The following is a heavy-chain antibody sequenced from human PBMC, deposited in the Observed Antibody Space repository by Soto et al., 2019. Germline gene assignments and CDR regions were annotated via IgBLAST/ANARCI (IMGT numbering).Heavy chain of an antibody. D-gene: IGHD5-12*01. V-gene: IGHV3-21*01. CDR1: GFTFRNYT. J-gene: IGHJ4*02. CDR2: ISSSPYI. CDR3: VRGRWGGHIGYRGWYFDH. Sequence: EVQLVESGGGLVKPGGSLKLSCAASGFTFRNYTMNWVRQAPGKGLEWVSAISSSPYIYYADSMKGRFTISRDNAKNSLFLQMTGLRADDTAVYYWVRGRWGGHIGYRGWYFDHWGQGALVTVSS.